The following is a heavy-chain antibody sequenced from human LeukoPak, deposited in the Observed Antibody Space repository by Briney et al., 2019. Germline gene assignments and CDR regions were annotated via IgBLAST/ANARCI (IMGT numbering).Heavy chain of an antibody. D-gene: IGHD6-13*01. CDR3: ARGRERTAAAQPNWFDS. J-gene: IGHJ5*01. CDR1: GGTFSSYA. Sequence: SVKVSCKASGGTFSSYAISWVRQAPGQGLEWMGRIIPILGIANYAQRFQVRVTITADKSTSTAYMELSSLRSEDTAVYYCARGRERTAAAQPNWFDSWGQGTLVTVSS. CDR2: IIPILGIA. V-gene: IGHV1-69*04.